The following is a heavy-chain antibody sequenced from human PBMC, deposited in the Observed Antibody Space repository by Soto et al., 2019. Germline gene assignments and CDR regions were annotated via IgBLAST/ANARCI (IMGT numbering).Heavy chain of an antibody. V-gene: IGHV3-30*18. Sequence: QVQLVESGGGVVQPGRSLRLSCAASGFTFSSYGMHWVRQAPGKGLEWVAVISYDGSNKYYADSVKGRFTISRVNYEDTLYLQMNSLRAEDTAVYYCAKSAGKLVLLWFGELPHFDYWGQGTLVTVSS. CDR1: GFTFSSYG. D-gene: IGHD3-10*01. J-gene: IGHJ4*02. CDR3: AKSAGKLVLLWFGELPHFDY. CDR2: ISYDGSNK.